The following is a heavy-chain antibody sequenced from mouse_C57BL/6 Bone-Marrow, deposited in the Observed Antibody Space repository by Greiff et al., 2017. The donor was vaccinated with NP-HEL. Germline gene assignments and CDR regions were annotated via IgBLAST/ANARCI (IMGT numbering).Heavy chain of an antibody. CDR2: ISYDGST. J-gene: IGHJ3*01. CDR1: GYSFTSCYY. D-gene: IGHD2-4*01. CDR3: ARAYDYDVAWFAY. V-gene: IGHV3-6*01. Sequence: EVKLQEPGPGLVKPAQSLTLSCSVSGYSFTSCYYCKLIRQSPGNKVEWMSFISYDGSTNYNPTFKNRTTITRDTSNNQFFLKLNSVTTEDTATDYCARAYDYDVAWFAYWGQGTLVTVSA.